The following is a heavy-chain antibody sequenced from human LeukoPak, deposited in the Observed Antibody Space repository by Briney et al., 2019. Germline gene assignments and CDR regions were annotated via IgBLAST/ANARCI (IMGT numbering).Heavy chain of an antibody. CDR3: ARQWYSRNDFDI. D-gene: IGHD6-13*01. V-gene: IGHV3-11*06. Sequence: GGSLRLSCAASGFTFSDYYMSWIRQAPGKGREWGSYISSSSGYTNYADSVEGRFTIARDNAKNSLYLQMTSLRAEDTAVYYCARQWYSRNDFDIWGQGTMVTVSS. CDR2: ISSSSGYT. CDR1: GFTFSDYY. J-gene: IGHJ3*02.